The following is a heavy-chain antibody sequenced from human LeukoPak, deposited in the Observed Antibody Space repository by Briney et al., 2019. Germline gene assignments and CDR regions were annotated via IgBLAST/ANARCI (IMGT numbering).Heavy chain of an antibody. CDR2: INPHGSTT. D-gene: IGHD5-12*01. CDR3: TKDTYGYEDY. V-gene: IGHV3-74*01. CDR1: GFTFSAYW. Sequence: GGSLRLSCAASGFTFSAYWMHWVRQAPGKGLMWVSRINPHGSTTNYADSVKGRFTISRDDAKNTLYLQMDSLRAEDTAMYFCTKDTYGYEDYWGQGTLVTVSS. J-gene: IGHJ4*02.